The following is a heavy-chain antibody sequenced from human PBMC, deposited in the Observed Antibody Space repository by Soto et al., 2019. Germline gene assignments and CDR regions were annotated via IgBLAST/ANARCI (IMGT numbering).Heavy chain of an antibody. V-gene: IGHV3-30*18. J-gene: IGHJ6*02. Sequence: QVQLVESGGGVVQPGRSLRLSCAASGFTFSSYGMHWVRQAPGKGLEWVAVISYDGSNKYYADSVKGRFTISRDNSKNXXYLQMNSLRAEDTAVYYCAKIVNGLVRYYYYGMDVWGQGTTVTVSS. CDR1: GFTFSSYG. CDR2: ISYDGSNK. D-gene: IGHD2-15*01. CDR3: AKIVNGLVRYYYYGMDV.